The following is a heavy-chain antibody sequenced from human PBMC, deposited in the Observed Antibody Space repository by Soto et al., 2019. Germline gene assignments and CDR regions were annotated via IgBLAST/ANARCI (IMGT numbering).Heavy chain of an antibody. CDR1: GGSISSYY. CDR2: IYYSGST. J-gene: IGHJ4*02. V-gene: IGHV4-59*08. Sequence: PSETLSLTCTVSGGSISSYYWSWIRQPPGKGLEWIGYIYYSGSTNYNPSLKSRVTISVDTSKNQFSLKLSSVTAADTAVYYCARLGPYDSSGSVDYWGQGTLVTVSS. D-gene: IGHD3-22*01. CDR3: ARLGPYDSSGSVDY.